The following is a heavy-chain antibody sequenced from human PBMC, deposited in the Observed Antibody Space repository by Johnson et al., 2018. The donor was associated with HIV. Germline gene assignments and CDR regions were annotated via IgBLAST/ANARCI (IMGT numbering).Heavy chain of an antibody. CDR2: ISSSGNTI. CDR1: GITFSDYY. D-gene: IGHD3-10*01. Sequence: QMQLVESGGGLVKPGGSLRLSCAASGITFSDYYMSWIRQAPGKGLEWVSYISSSGNTIYYADSVKGRVTISRDNAKKSLYLQMNSLRAEDTAVYYCARDKGRGAFDIWGQGTMFTVSS. CDR3: ARDKGRGAFDI. J-gene: IGHJ3*02. V-gene: IGHV3-11*04.